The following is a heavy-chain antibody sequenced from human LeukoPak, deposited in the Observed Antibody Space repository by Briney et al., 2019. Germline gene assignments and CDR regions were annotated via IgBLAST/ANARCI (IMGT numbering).Heavy chain of an antibody. Sequence: GGSLRLSCAASGFTFSSHSMNWVRQAPGKGLEWVSSISSSSSYIYYADSVKGRFTISRDNAKNSLYLQMNSLRAEDTAVYYCARGLGYCSSTSCYDLLTYYWGQGTLVTVSS. J-gene: IGHJ4*02. D-gene: IGHD2-2*01. CDR1: GFTFSSHS. CDR2: ISSSSSYI. V-gene: IGHV3-21*01. CDR3: ARGLGYCSSTSCYDLLTYY.